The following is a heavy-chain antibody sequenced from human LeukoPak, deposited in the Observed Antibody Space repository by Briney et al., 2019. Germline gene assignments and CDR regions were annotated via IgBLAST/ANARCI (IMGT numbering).Heavy chain of an antibody. D-gene: IGHD1-26*01. CDR3: AVSGTPGNY. V-gene: IGHV4-34*01. CDR1: GGSFSGYY. Sequence: PSETLSLTCAVYGGSFSGYYWSWIRQPPGKGLEWIGEINHSGSTNYNPSLKSRVTISVDTSKNQFSLKLSSVTAAGTAVYYCAVSGTPGNYWGQGTLVTVSS. J-gene: IGHJ4*02. CDR2: INHSGST.